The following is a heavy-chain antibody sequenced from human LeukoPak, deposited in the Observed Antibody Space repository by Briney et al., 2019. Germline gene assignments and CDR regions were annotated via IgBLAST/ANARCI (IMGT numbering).Heavy chain of an antibody. V-gene: IGHV4-39*01. Sequence: SETLSLTCTVSGGSISSSSYYWGWIRQPPGKGLEWIGSIYYSGSTYYNPSLKSRVTISVDTSKNQFSLKLSSVTAADTAVYYCAALKAQQQLVKIWGQGTLVTVSS. CDR3: AALKAQQQLVKI. D-gene: IGHD6-13*01. CDR2: IYYSGST. J-gene: IGHJ4*02. CDR1: GGSISSSSYY.